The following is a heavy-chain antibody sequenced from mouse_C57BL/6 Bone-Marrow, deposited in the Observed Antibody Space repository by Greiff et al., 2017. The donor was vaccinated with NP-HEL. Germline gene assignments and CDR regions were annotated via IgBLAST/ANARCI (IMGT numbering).Heavy chain of an antibody. Sequence: VQLQQSGAELARPGASVKLSRKASGYTFTSYGISWVKQRTGQGPEWIGESYPRSGNTYYNEKFKGKATLTADKSYSTAHMELRSLTSETSAVYFCERLRGGLGDYWGQGTTLTVSS. CDR3: ERLRGGLGDY. CDR1: GYTFTSYG. V-gene: IGHV1-81*01. D-gene: IGHD3-1*01. CDR2: SYPRSGNT. J-gene: IGHJ2*01.